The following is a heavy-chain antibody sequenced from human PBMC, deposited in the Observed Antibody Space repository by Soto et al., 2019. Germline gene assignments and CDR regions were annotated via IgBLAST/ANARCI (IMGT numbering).Heavy chain of an antibody. V-gene: IGHV3-23*01. Sequence: PGGSLRLSCAASGFTFSSFAMSWVRQAPGKGLEWVSTVSASGGSTYYADSVKGRFTISRDNSNSTMYLQMDSLRADDTAVYYCAKPNLYCSSTSCYDYWGQGTLVTVSS. CDR3: AKPNLYCSSTSCYDY. D-gene: IGHD2-2*01. J-gene: IGHJ4*02. CDR1: GFTFSSFA. CDR2: VSASGGST.